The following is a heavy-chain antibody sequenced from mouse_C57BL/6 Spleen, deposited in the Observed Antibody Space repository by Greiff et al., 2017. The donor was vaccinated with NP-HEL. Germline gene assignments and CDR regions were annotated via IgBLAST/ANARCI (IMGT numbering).Heavy chain of an antibody. CDR3: ARDLYDGYSTEDY. J-gene: IGHJ4*01. V-gene: IGHV3-6*01. CDR1: GYSITSGYY. Sequence: EVQRVESGPGLVKPSQSLSLTCSVTGYSITSGYYWNWIRQFPGNKLEWMGYISYDGSNNYNPSLKNRISITRDTSKNQFFLKLNSVTTEDTATYYCARDLYDGYSTEDYWGQGTSVTVSS. D-gene: IGHD2-3*01. CDR2: ISYDGSN.